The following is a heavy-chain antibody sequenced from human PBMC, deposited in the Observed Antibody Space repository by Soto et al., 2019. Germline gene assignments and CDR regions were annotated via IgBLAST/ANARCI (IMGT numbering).Heavy chain of an antibody. D-gene: IGHD3-9*01. CDR3: ARVTPHYDILPVYFFGSTP. J-gene: IGHJ5*02. V-gene: IGHV4-59*01. CDR2: IYYSGST. CDR1: GGSISSYY. Sequence: SETLSLTCTVSGGSISSYYWSWIRQPPGKGLEWIGYIYYSGSTNYNPSLKSRVTISVDTSENQFSLKLSSVTAADTAVYYCARVTPHYDILPVYFFGSTPWGQGTRVTVSS.